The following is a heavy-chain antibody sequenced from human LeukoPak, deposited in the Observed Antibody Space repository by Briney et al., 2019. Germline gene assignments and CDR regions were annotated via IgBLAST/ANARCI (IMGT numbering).Heavy chain of an antibody. CDR2: IKQDGSEK. CDR3: ARDRGWYWFDP. J-gene: IGHJ5*02. V-gene: IGHV3-7*01. CDR1: GFTFSSYL. Sequence: PGGSLRLSCAASGFTFSSYLMSWVRPVPGKGLGGVANIKQDGSEKYYVDSVKGRFTISRDNAKNSLYLQMNSLRAEDTAVYYCARDRGWYWFDPWGQGTLVTVSS. D-gene: IGHD6-19*01.